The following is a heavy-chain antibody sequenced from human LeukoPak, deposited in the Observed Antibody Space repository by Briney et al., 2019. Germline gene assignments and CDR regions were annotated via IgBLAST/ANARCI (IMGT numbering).Heavy chain of an antibody. CDR3: VTAKYYYDSSGPTFDY. V-gene: IGHV4-34*01. D-gene: IGHD3-22*01. CDR1: GGSFDGYY. Sequence: PSETLSLTCAVYGGSFDGYYWSWIRQPPGKGLEWIGEINHSGSTNYNPSLKSRVTISVDTSKNQFSLKLSSVTAADTAVYYCVTAKYYYDSSGPTFDYWGQGTLVTVSS. CDR2: INHSGST. J-gene: IGHJ4*02.